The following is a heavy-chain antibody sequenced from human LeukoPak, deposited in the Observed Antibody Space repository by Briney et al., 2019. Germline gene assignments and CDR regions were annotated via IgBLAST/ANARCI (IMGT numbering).Heavy chain of an antibody. CDR2: IYYSGST. V-gene: IGHV4-30-4*08. Sequence: SQTLSLTCTVSGGSISSGDYYWSWIRQPPGKGLEWIGYIYYSGSTYYNPSLKSRVTISVDTSKNQFSLKLSSVTAADTAVYYCARDCSSTSCYRNLDAFDIWGQGTMVSVSS. J-gene: IGHJ3*02. CDR3: ARDCSSTSCYRNLDAFDI. D-gene: IGHD2-2*01. CDR1: GGSISSGDYY.